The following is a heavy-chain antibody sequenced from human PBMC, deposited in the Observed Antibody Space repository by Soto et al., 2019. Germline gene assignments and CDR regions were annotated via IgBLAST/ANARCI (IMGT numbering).Heavy chain of an antibody. J-gene: IGHJ6*02. CDR2: IIPIFGTA. Sequence: ASVKVSCKASGGTFSSYAISWVRQAPGQGLEWMGGIIPIFGTANYAQKFQGRVTITADESTSTAYMELSSLRSEDTAVYYCARGAPYCYGSGSYSYYYGMDVWGQGTTVTVSS. V-gene: IGHV1-69*13. CDR1: GGTFSSYA. D-gene: IGHD3-10*01. CDR3: ARGAPYCYGSGSYSYYYGMDV.